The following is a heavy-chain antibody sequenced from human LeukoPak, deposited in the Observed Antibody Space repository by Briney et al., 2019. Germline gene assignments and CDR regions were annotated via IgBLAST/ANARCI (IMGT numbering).Heavy chain of an antibody. CDR2: VFGSGDTT. J-gene: IGHJ3*02. CDR3: ARDIPYYPGAFDI. CDR1: GFTFSSHV. V-gene: IGHV3-23*01. Sequence: GGSLRLSRAASGFTFSSHVVNWVRQAPGKGLGWVSIVFGSGDTTYYADSVRGRFTVSRDNSKNTLYFQMNSLRAEDTAVYYCARDIPYYPGAFDIWGQGTMVTVSS. D-gene: IGHD3-10*01.